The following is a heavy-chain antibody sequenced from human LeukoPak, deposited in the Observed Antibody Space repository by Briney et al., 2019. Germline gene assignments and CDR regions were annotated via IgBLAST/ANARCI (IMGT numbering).Heavy chain of an antibody. V-gene: IGHV1-2*02. CDR3: ARARKWELLYYFDY. CDR2: TNPNSGGT. J-gene: IGHJ4*02. D-gene: IGHD1-26*01. Sequence: ASVKVSCKASGYTFTGYYMHWVRQAPGQGREWMGWTNPNSGGTNYAQKFQGRVTMTRDTSISTAYMELSRLRSDDTAVYYCARARKWELLYYFDYWGQGTLVTVSS. CDR1: GYTFTGYY.